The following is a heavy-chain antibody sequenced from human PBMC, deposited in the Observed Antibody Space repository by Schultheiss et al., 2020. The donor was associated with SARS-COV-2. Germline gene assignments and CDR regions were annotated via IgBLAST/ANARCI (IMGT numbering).Heavy chain of an antibody. CDR1: AGSISSGNFY. V-gene: IGHV4-61*02. J-gene: IGHJ5*02. CDR2: IYTSGST. D-gene: IGHD6-19*01. CDR3: ARAGMYSRGRGLFDP. Sequence: SETLSLTCTVSAGSISSGNFYWTWIRQPAGKGLEWIGRIYTSGSTNYNPSLKSRVTISVDTSKNQFSLKLSSVTAADTAVYYCARAGMYSRGRGLFDPWGQGTLVTVSS.